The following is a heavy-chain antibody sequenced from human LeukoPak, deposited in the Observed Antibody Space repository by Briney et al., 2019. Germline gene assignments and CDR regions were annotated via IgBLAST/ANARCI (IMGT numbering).Heavy chain of an antibody. CDR1: GGSFSGYY. V-gene: IGHV4-59*01. D-gene: IGHD3-22*01. Sequence: SEALSLTCAVYGGSFSGYYWSWIRQPPGKGLEWIGYIYYSGSTNYNPSLKSRVTISVDTSKNQFSLKLSSVTAADTAVYYCARDLDYDSSGYMGHWGRGTLVTVSS. CDR3: ARDLDYDSSGYMGH. J-gene: IGHJ4*02. CDR2: IYYSGST.